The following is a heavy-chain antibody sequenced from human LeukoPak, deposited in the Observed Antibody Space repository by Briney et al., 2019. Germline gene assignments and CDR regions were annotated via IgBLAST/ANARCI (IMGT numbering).Heavy chain of an antibody. V-gene: IGHV4-59*08. CDR2: IYYSGST. Sequence: PSETLSLTCTVSGGSISSYYWSWIRQPPGKGLEWIGYIYYSGSTNYNPSLKSRVTISVDTSKNQFSLRLRSVTAADTAVYYCARENNHLTWFDPWGQGTLVTVSS. CDR3: ARENNHLTWFDP. J-gene: IGHJ5*02. CDR1: GGSISSYY.